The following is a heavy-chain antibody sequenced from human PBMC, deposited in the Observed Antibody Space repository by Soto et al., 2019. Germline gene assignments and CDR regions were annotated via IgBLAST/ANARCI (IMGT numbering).Heavy chain of an antibody. J-gene: IGHJ4*02. CDR2: IWYDGSNK. CDR3: ERWGNWKVADN. CDR1: GFTFGSHG. V-gene: IGHV3-33*01. Sequence: GGSLRLSCAAFGFTFGSHGMHWVRQGPGKGLEWVAVIWYDGSNKYYADSVKGRFIISRDNSKNMLYLEMNSLRVEDTAVYHCERWGNWKVADNWGQGTLVTVSS. D-gene: IGHD1-1*01.